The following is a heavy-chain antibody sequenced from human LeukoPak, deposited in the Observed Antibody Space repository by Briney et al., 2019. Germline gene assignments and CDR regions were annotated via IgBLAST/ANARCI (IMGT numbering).Heavy chain of an antibody. D-gene: IGHD3-10*01. CDR3: ARGKSGHYYYYGMGV. V-gene: IGHV3-33*01. CDR2: IWYDGSNK. Sequence: AGGSLRLSCAASGFTFSSYGMHWVRQAPGKGLEWVAVIWYDGSNKYYADSVKGRFTISRDNSKNTLYLQMNSLRAEDTAVYYCARGKSGHYYYYGMGVWGQGTTVTVSS. J-gene: IGHJ6*02. CDR1: GFTFSSYG.